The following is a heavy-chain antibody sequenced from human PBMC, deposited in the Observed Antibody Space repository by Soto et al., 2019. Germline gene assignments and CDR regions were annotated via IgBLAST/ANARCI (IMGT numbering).Heavy chain of an antibody. J-gene: IGHJ6*02. CDR3: ARDRKTGGGIASLADRHYYYSGMDV. Sequence: QVQLQESGPGLVKPSGTLSLTCAVSGGSISSSNWWSWVRQPPGKGLEWVGEIYHSGSTNYNPSLKRRVTISVDNSKNQCSLKPSSVTAADTAVYYCARDRKTGGGIASLADRHYYYSGMDVWGQGTTVTVSS. V-gene: IGHV4-4*02. CDR2: IYHSGST. CDR1: GGSISSSNW. D-gene: IGHD6-13*01.